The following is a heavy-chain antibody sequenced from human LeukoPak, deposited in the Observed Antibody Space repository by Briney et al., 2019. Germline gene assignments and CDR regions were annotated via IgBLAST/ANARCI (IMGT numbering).Heavy chain of an antibody. CDR2: IYHSGST. D-gene: IGHD3-22*01. J-gene: IGHJ3*02. CDR3: ARGSRRQPTMTNAFDI. V-gene: IGHV4-38-2*02. Sequence: PSETLSLTCTVSGYSISSGYYWGWIRQPPGKGLEWIGSIYHSGSTYYNPSLKSRVTISVDTSKNQFSLKLSSVTAADTAVYYCARGSRRQPTMTNAFDIWGQGTMVTVSS. CDR1: GYSISSGYY.